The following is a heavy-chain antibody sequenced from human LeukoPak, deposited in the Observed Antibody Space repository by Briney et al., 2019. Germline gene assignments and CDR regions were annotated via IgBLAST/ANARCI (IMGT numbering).Heavy chain of an antibody. CDR3: AREGGYCSGGSCYVGYYYYYGMDV. Sequence: GASVKVSCKASGYTFTSYGISWVRQAPGQGLEWIGWISAYNGNTNYAQKLQGRVTMTTDTSTSTAYMELRSLRSDDTAVYYCAREGGYCSGGSCYVGYYYYYGMDVWGQGTTVTVSS. J-gene: IGHJ6*02. D-gene: IGHD2-15*01. V-gene: IGHV1-18*01. CDR2: ISAYNGNT. CDR1: GYTFTSYG.